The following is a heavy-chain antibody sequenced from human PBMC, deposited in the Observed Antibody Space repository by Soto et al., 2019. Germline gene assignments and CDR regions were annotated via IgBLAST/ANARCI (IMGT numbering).Heavy chain of an antibody. V-gene: IGHV4-59*08. CDR1: GGYISSYY. CDR3: AAGVTVTRNLNY. Sequence: SETLSLTCTVSGGYISSYYWSWIRQPPGKGLEWIGYIYYSGSTNYNPSLKSRVTISVDTSKNQFSLKLSSVTAADTAVYYCAAGVTVTRNLNYWGQGTLVTVSS. J-gene: IGHJ4*02. CDR2: IYYSGST. D-gene: IGHD4-17*01.